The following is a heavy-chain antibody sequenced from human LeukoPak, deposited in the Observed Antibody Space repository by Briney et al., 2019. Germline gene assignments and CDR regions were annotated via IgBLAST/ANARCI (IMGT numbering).Heavy chain of an antibody. J-gene: IGHJ5*02. CDR3: ARADGTAAVVSFDP. D-gene: IGHD6-13*01. Sequence: SETLSLTCTVSGGSIRSSYYYWGWIRQPPGKGLEWIGSIYDSGSTNYNPSLKSRVTISVDTSKNQFSLKLSSVTAADTAVYYCARADGTAAVVSFDPWGQGTLVTVSS. CDR2: IYDSGST. V-gene: IGHV4-39*07. CDR1: GGSIRSSYYY.